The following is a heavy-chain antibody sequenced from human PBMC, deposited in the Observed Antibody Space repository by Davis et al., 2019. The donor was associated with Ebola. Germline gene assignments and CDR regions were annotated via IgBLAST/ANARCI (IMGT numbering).Heavy chain of an antibody. CDR3: ARGATTVTTNSYAFDI. Sequence: SETLSLTCAVYGGSFSGYYWSWIRQPPGKGLEWIGYIYHSGSTYYNPSLKSRVTISVDRSKNQFSLKLSSVTAADTAVYYCARGATTVTTNSYAFDIWGQGTMVTVSS. J-gene: IGHJ3*02. D-gene: IGHD4-17*01. CDR2: IYHSGST. CDR1: GGSFSGYY. V-gene: IGHV4-34*01.